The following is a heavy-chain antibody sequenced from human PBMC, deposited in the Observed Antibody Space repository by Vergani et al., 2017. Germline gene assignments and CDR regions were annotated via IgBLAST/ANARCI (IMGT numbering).Heavy chain of an antibody. V-gene: IGHV4-59*01. D-gene: IGHD3-10*01. CDR3: ARGVKRVRGVITFDY. J-gene: IGHJ4*02. Sequence: QESGPGLVKPSETLSLTCTVSGGSITSYYWNWIRQSPGKGLEWIGYIFYSGSTKYNPALSSRVTISVDTSKDQLSLKLSSLTAADTAVYYCARGVKRVRGVITFDYWGRGTLVTVSS. CDR1: GGSITSYY. CDR2: IFYSGST.